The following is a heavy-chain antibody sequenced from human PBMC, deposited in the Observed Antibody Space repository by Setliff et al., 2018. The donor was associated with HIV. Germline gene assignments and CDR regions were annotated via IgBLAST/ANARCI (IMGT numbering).Heavy chain of an antibody. CDR2: VYHSGKT. D-gene: IGHD3-16*01. CDR1: GQFISDGYY. CDR3: AKHDFGEGSCFDP. J-gene: IGHJ5*02. V-gene: IGHV4-38-2*02. Sequence: SETLSLTCTVSGQFISDGYYWGWIRQPPGKGLEWIGSVYHSGKTYYNPSLKSRVTMSADTSKNQISLMLRSMTAADTAVYSCAKHDFGEGSCFDPWGQGSLVTVSS.